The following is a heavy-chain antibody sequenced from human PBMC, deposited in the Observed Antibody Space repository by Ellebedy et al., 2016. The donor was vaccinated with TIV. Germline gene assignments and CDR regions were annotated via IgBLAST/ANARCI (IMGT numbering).Heavy chain of an antibody. V-gene: IGHV3-15*01. CDR3: ATTSGGT. CDR2: IKSKTNGGTT. Sequence: PGGSLRLSCAASGFALSDAWVGWVRQASGKGLEWLGLIKSKTNGGTTDYAAPVKGRFIISRDDSKNTLYVQLTSLRTEDTAVYYCATTSGGTWGQGTLVTVSS. J-gene: IGHJ5*02. D-gene: IGHD3-16*01. CDR1: GFALSDAW.